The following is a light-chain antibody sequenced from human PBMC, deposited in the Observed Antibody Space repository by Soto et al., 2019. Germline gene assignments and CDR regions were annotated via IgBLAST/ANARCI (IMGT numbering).Light chain of an antibody. V-gene: IGLV2-14*03. CDR2: DVI. J-gene: IGLJ2*01. CDR3: SSYTSSSTYVV. Sequence: QSALTQPASVSGSPGQSITISCTGTSSDVGGYNYVSWYQQHPGKAPKLMIYDVINRPSGVSNRFSGSKSGNSASLTISGLPAEDEADYYCSSYTSSSTYVVFGGGTKVTVL. CDR1: SSDVGGYNY.